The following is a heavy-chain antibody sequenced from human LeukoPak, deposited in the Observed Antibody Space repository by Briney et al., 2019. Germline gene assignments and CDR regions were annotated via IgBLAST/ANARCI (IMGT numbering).Heavy chain of an antibody. J-gene: IGHJ4*02. CDR1: GYTFTVYY. D-gene: IGHD6-19*01. CDR3: ASEGIAVAADY. CDR2: INPNSGGT. Sequence: ASVNVSFTASGYTFTVYYMHWGRQAPAQGHEWMGWINPNSGGTNYAQKFQGRVTMTRDTSISTAYMELSRLRSDDTAVYYCASEGIAVAADYWGEGTLVTVSS. V-gene: IGHV1-2*02.